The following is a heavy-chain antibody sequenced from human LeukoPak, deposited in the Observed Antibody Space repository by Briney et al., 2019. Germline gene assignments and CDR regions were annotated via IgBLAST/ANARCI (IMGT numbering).Heavy chain of an antibody. Sequence: SETLSLTCTVSGGSISSYYWSWIRQPAGKGLEWIGRIYTSGSTNYNPSLKSRVTMSVDTSKNQFSLKLSSVTAADTAVYYCARDFPIAAAGPRWFDPWGQGTLVTVSS. D-gene: IGHD6-13*01. CDR1: GGSISSYY. CDR2: IYTSGST. J-gene: IGHJ5*02. CDR3: ARDFPIAAAGPRWFDP. V-gene: IGHV4-4*07.